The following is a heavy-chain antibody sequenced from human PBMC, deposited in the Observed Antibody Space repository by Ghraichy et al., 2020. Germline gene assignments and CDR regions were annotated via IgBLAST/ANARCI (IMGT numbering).Heavy chain of an antibody. V-gene: IGHV3-21*01. J-gene: IGHJ6*02. CDR2: ISSSSSYI. D-gene: IGHD3-3*01. CDR1: GFTFSSYS. Sequence: GGSLRLSCAASGFTFSSYSMNWVRQAPGKGLEWVSSISSSSSYIYYADSVKGRFTISRDNAKNSLYLQMNSLRAEDTAVYYCARVLPPYYDFWSGYYTLYGMDVWGQGTTVTVSS. CDR3: ARVLPPYYDFWSGYYTLYGMDV.